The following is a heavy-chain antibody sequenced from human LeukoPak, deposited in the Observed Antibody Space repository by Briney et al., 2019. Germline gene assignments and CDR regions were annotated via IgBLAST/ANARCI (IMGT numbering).Heavy chain of an antibody. V-gene: IGHV1-46*01. CDR2: INPIGGST. CDR3: ATEGRKTAMVFLARTSRTNNWFDT. D-gene: IGHD5-18*01. CDR1: GYTFTTSY. Sequence: ASGKLSCKASGYTFTTSYMLWVRQAPGQRLEWRGIINPIGGSTSYAQKFQGRVTMTRETSTSTVYTELSSFRSEDTTLYYCATEGRKTAMVFLARTSRTNNWFDTSGDGTLVTVSS. J-gene: IGHJ5*01.